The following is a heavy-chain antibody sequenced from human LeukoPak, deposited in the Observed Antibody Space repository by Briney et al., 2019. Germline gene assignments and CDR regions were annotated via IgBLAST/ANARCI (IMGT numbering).Heavy chain of an antibody. Sequence: GGSLRLSCAASGFTFDDYAMHWVRQAPGKGLEWVSGVTWNSGSIDYADSVKGRFTISRDNAKNSLYLQMNSLRAEDTAVYYCARVAGGFDYWGQGTLVTVSS. CDR3: ARVAGGFDY. D-gene: IGHD6-19*01. V-gene: IGHV3-9*01. J-gene: IGHJ4*02. CDR1: GFTFDDYA. CDR2: VTWNSGSI.